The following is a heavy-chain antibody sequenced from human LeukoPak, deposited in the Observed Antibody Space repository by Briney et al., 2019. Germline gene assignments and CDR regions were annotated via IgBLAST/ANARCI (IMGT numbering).Heavy chain of an antibody. V-gene: IGHV4-30-4*01. CDR1: GGSISSGYYY. CDR2: IYYSGST. J-gene: IGHJ4*02. Sequence: SETLSLTCTVFGGSISSGYYYWNWIRQPPGKGLEWIGNIYYSGSTYYNPSLKSRVTISVDTSKNQFSLKLSSVPAADTAVYYCARDPYYYDSSSYFWGQGILVTVSS. D-gene: IGHD3-22*01. CDR3: ARDPYYYDSSSYF.